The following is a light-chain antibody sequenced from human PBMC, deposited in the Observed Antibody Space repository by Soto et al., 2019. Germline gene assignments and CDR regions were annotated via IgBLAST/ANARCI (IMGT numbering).Light chain of an antibody. J-gene: IGKJ2*01. CDR1: QSISSW. V-gene: IGKV1-5*03. Sequence: DIQMTQSPSTLSASVGDRVTITCRASQSISSWLAWYQQKPGKAPKLLIYKASSLESGVPSRFSGSGSGTECTLTISSLQPDDFATYYCHQYNSYPYTFGQGTKLEIK. CDR2: KAS. CDR3: HQYNSYPYT.